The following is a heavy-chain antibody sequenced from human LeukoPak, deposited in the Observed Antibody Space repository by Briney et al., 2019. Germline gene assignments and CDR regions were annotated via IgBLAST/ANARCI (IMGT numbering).Heavy chain of an antibody. CDR3: ARTPAYSSFHYFDY. CDR1: GYTFTSYG. V-gene: IGHV1-18*01. J-gene: IGHJ4*02. CDR2: ISAYNGNT. Sequence: GASVKVSCKASGYTFTSYGISWVRQAPGQGLEWVGWISAYNGNTNYAQKLQGRVTMTTDTSTSTAYMELRSLRSDDTAVYYCARTPAYSSFHYFDYWGQGTLVTVSS. D-gene: IGHD6-6*01.